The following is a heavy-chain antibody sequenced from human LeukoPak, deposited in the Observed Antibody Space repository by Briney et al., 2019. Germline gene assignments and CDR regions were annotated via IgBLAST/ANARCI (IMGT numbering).Heavy chain of an antibody. CDR2: ISYDGSNK. CDR1: GFTFGSYA. V-gene: IGHV3-30*04. D-gene: IGHD1-1*01. J-gene: IGHJ3*02. Sequence: GGSLRLSCAASGFTFGSYAMHWVRQAPGEGLEWVAVISYDGSNKYFADSVKGRFTISRDNSKNTLFLQMNSLRPEDTAVYYCARDLVNIYTTGSTYDAFDIWGQGTMVTVSS. CDR3: ARDLVNIYTTGSTYDAFDI.